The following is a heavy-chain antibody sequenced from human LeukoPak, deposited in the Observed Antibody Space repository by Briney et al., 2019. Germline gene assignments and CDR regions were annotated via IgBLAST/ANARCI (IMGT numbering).Heavy chain of an antibody. CDR3: ARDPSLQGNAFDI. CDR1: GYTFTSYA. CDR2: INPNSGGT. J-gene: IGHJ3*02. D-gene: IGHD3-10*01. V-gene: IGHV1-2*04. Sequence: ASVKVSCKASGYTFTSYAMNWVRQAPGQGLEWMGWINPNSGGTNYAQKFQGWVTMTRDTSISTAYMELSRLRSDDTAVYYCARDPSLQGNAFDIWGQGTIVTVSS.